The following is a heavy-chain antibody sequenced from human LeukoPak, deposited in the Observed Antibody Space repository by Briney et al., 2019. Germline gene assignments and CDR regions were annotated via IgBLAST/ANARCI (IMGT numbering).Heavy chain of an antibody. V-gene: IGHV3-30*18. CDR1: GFTFSSYA. J-gene: IGHJ4*02. CDR3: AKESWSH. D-gene: IGHD3-3*01. Sequence: GGSLRLSCAASGFTFSSYAMSWVRQAPGKGLEWVAVISYDGSNKYYADSVKGRFTISRDNSKNTLYLQMNSLRAEDTAVYYCAKESWSHWGQGTLVTVSS. CDR2: ISYDGSNK.